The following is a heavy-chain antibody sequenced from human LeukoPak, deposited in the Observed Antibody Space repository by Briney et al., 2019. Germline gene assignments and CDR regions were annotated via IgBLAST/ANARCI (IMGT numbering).Heavy chain of an antibody. CDR1: GFTFSSYS. Sequence: GGSLRLSCAASGFTFSSYSMNWVRQAPGKGLEWVSYISSSSSTIYYADSVKGRFTISRDNAKNSLYLQMNSLRAEDTAVYYCARRNGSYYYGIDVWGQGTTVTVSS. CDR2: ISSSSSTI. CDR3: ARRNGSYYYGIDV. J-gene: IGHJ6*02. D-gene: IGHD2-8*01. V-gene: IGHV3-48*01.